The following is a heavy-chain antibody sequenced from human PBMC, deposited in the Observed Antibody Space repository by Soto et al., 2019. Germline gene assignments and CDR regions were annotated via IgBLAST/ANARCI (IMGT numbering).Heavy chain of an antibody. D-gene: IGHD5-18*01. V-gene: IGHV4-59*01. Sequence: PSEPLSLTCTASGGSISIYYWSWIRHPPGKGLEWIGYIYYSGSTNYNPSLKSRVTISVDTSKNQFSLKLSSVTAADTAVYYCARCLRGYSYGYYFDYWGQGTLVTV. J-gene: IGHJ4*02. CDR2: IYYSGST. CDR1: GGSISIYY. CDR3: ARCLRGYSYGYYFDY.